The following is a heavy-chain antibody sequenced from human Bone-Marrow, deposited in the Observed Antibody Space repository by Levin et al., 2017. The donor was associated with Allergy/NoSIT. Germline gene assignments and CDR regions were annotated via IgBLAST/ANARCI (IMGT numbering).Heavy chain of an antibody. V-gene: IGHV4-39*01. J-gene: IGHJ4*02. CDR1: GGSISSANYY. CDR3: ATAPREDYDSSGCYFFES. D-gene: IGHD3-22*01. Sequence: PSETLSLTCTVSGGSISSANYYWGWIRQSPGKGLEWIGSIYYSGSTYYNPSLKSRVTISVDTSNNQFSLNLSSVTAADTTVYYCATAPREDYDSSGCYFFESWGQGNLVTVSS. CDR2: IYYSGST.